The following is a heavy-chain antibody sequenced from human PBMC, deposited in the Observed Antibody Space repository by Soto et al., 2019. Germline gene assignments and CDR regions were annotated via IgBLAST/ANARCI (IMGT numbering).Heavy chain of an antibody. D-gene: IGHD3-3*01. CDR3: ARDYDPARAFDI. Sequence: SETLCLTWTVAGGSSSSGVYYWSLIRQHPGKGLEWIGYIYYSGSTYYNPSLKSRVTISVDTSKNQFSLKLSSVTAADTAVYYCARDYDPARAFDIWGQGTMVTVSS. CDR1: GGSSSSGVYY. V-gene: IGHV4-31*02. J-gene: IGHJ3*02. CDR2: IYYSGST.